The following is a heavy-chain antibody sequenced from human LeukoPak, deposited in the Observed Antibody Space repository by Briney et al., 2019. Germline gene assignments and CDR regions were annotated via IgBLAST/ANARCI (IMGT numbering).Heavy chain of an antibody. CDR3: ARGLGRGKGAYYFDY. J-gene: IGHJ4*02. CDR1: GGSFSGYY. Sequence: PSETLSLTCAVYGGSFSGYYWSWLRQPPGKGLEWIGEINHSGSTNYNPSLKSRVTISVDTSKNQFSLKLSSVTAADTAVYYCARGLGRGKGAYYFDYWGQGTLVTVSS. V-gene: IGHV4-34*01. CDR2: INHSGST. D-gene: IGHD1-26*01.